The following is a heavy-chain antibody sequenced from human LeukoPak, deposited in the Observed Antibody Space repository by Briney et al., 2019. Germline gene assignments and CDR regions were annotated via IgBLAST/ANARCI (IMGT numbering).Heavy chain of an antibody. D-gene: IGHD3-10*01. V-gene: IGHV3-53*01. Sequence: GGSLRLSCAASEFSVNNNYMKWVRQSPGQGLEWVSTIDNFGNTDYADSVKGRFSISRDSSKNTVYLQMNRLRAEDTAMYFCAGGTYYGSGSRPGYLDYWGLGTLVTVSS. CDR1: EFSVNNNY. CDR2: IDNFGNT. CDR3: AGGTYYGSGSRPGYLDY. J-gene: IGHJ4*02.